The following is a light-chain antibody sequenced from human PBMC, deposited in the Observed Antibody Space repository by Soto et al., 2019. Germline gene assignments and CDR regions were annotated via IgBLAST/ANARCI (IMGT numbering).Light chain of an antibody. Sequence: DIQMTQSPSTLSASVGDRVTITCRASQSIKNWLAWYQQKTGKAPKLLILKASSLESGVPSRFSGSGSGTEFTLTISSLPPDDFATYYCQQYNNYSRTFGHGTKVEIK. V-gene: IGKV1-5*03. CDR1: QSIKNW. CDR2: KAS. J-gene: IGKJ1*01. CDR3: QQYNNYSRT.